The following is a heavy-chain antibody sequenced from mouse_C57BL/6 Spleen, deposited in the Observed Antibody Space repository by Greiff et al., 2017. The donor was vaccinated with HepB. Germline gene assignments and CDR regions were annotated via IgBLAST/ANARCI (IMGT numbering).Heavy chain of an antibody. CDR3: ARSDEYAMDY. CDR1: GYTFTDYN. Sequence: EVQLQQSGPELVKPGASVKIPCKASGYTFTDYNMDWVKQSHGKSLEWIGDINPNNGGTIYNQKFKGKATLTVDKSSSTAYMQLSSLTSEDSAVYFCARSDEYAMDYWGQGTSVTVSS. D-gene: IGHD2-3*01. CDR2: INPNNGGT. V-gene: IGHV1-18*01. J-gene: IGHJ4*01.